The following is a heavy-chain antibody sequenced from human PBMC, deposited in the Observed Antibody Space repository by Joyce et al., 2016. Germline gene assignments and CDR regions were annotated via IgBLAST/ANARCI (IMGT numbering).Heavy chain of an antibody. D-gene: IGHD3-10*01. Sequence: VQLVQSGPEVKKPGSSVTVSCKASGGTFNRHTFIWVRQAPGQGLEWMGRIIPILGKVNYTQNFQDRLAISADTSTNTVYMKLSSLRSEDTAVFFCASFYYGPGGNWIDPWGQGTLVIVSS. CDR1: GGTFNRHT. CDR2: IIPILGKV. V-gene: IGHV1-69*02. CDR3: ASFYYGPGGNWIDP. J-gene: IGHJ5*02.